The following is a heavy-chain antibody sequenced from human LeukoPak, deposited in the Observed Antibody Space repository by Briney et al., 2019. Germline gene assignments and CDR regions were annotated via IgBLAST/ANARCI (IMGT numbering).Heavy chain of an antibody. CDR1: GFTFSSYS. Sequence: GGSLRLSCAASGFTFSSYSMNWVRQAPGKGLEWVSAISGSGGSTYYADSVKGRFTISRDNSKNTLYLQMNSLRAEDTAVYYCAKARVAGPINPFDYWGQGTLVTVSS. V-gene: IGHV3-23*01. D-gene: IGHD6-19*01. CDR3: AKARVAGPINPFDY. J-gene: IGHJ4*02. CDR2: ISGSGGST.